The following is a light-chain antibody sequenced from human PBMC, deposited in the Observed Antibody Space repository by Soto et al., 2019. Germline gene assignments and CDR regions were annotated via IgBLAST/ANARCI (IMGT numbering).Light chain of an antibody. CDR2: GAS. CDR1: QSVSSSY. J-gene: IGKJ4*01. Sequence: EIVLTQSPGTLSLSPGERATLSCRASQSVSSSYLAWYQQKPGQAPRLLIYGASSRATGIPDRFSGSGSGTDFTLTISSLEPEDFAVYYCQQRSRWPLTFGGGTKVDI. V-gene: IGKV3D-20*02. CDR3: QQRSRWPLT.